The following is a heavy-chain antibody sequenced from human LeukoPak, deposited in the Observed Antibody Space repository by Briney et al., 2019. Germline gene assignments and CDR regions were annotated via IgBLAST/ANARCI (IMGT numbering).Heavy chain of an antibody. CDR1: GFTFNSHA. CDR2: ISGTGASP. CDR3: AKEGDLETGQWLAPFDY. Sequence: GGSLRLSCAASGFTFNSHAMSWVRQSPGKGLEWVSTISGTGASPYYADSAKGRFTISRDNSKNTLYLQMNSLRVEDTALYYCAKEGDLETGQWLAPFDYWGQGTLVTVSS. J-gene: IGHJ4*02. V-gene: IGHV3-23*01. D-gene: IGHD6-19*01.